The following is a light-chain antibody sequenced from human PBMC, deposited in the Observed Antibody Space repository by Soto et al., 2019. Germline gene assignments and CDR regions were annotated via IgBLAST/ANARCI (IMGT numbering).Light chain of an antibody. J-gene: IGKJ1*01. V-gene: IGKV1-5*03. CDR3: QQYNDNWT. Sequence: IQISHYPFTLSASVGDRVTITCRASQSISSWLAWYQQKPGTAPKLLIYKASTLQSGVPSRFSGSGSGTDFTLTITSLQPDDSATYYCQQYNDNWTFGQGTKV. CDR2: KAS. CDR1: QSISSW.